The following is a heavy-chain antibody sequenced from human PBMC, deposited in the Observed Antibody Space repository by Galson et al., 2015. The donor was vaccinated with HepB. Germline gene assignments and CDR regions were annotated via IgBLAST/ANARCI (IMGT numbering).Heavy chain of an antibody. D-gene: IGHD5-12*01. CDR1: GFTFGSFG. J-gene: IGHJ4*02. CDR3: ARDFSGYHLRDISYFDY. CDR2: IWYDGSHK. V-gene: IGHV3-33*01. Sequence: SLRLSCAASGFTFGSFGMHWVRQAPGKGLEWVAHIWYDGSHKDYADSVKGRFTISRDNSRDTLYLQMNSLRAEDTAVYYCARDFSGYHLRDISYFDYWGQGTLVPVSS.